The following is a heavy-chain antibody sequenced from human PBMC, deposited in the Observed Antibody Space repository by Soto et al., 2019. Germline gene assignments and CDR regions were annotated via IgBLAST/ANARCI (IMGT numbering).Heavy chain of an antibody. CDR2: TYHSGTT. CDR1: GDSINNSNW. CDR3: AREVNSSPARGPDWFDP. J-gene: IGHJ5*02. V-gene: IGHV4-4*02. Sequence: QVQLQESGPGLVQPSGTLSLPCAVSGDSINNSNWWSWARQTPGKGLDWIGETYHSGTTNDSPSLKTRVTISIDTSKNQFSLKMNSVTAAETAVYYCAREVNSSPARGPDWFDPWGPGTLVTVSS. D-gene: IGHD6-13*01.